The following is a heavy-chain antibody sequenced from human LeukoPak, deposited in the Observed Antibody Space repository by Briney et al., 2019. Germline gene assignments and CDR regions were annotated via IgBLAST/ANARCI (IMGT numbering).Heavy chain of an antibody. CDR1: GYIISNYD. J-gene: IGHJ4*02. CDR3: ARGLRSDY. Sequence: ASVKVSCKASGYIISNYDINWVRQPPGHGLEWMGWMNPNSGRRVYAQKFQGRVTMTRNSSINTAYMELTSLRSDDRAVYYCARGLRSDYWGQGTLVTVYS. V-gene: IGHV1-8*01. CDR2: MNPNSGRR. D-gene: IGHD3-16*02.